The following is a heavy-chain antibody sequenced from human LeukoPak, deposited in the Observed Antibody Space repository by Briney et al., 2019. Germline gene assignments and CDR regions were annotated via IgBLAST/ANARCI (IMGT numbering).Heavy chain of an antibody. CDR2: ISWNSGTI. D-gene: IGHD3-10*01. V-gene: IGHV3-9*01. Sequence: GGSLRLSCAASGFTFDDYAMHWVRQAPGKGLEWVSGISWNSGTIGYADSVKGRFTISRDNAKDSLYLQMNSLRAEDTAVYYCATAYSNYGYCLDYWGQGSLVTVSS. CDR3: ATAYSNYGYCLDY. J-gene: IGHJ4*02. CDR1: GFTFDDYA.